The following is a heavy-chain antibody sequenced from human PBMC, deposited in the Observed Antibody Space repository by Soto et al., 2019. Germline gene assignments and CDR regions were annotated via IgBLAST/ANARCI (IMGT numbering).Heavy chain of an antibody. CDR2: IYYSGST. V-gene: IGHV4-31*03. CDR3: ARAPPTTNDAFDI. CDR1: CGSISSGGYY. Sequence: SETLSLTCTVSCGSISSGGYYWSWIRQHPGKGLEWIGYIYYSGSTYYNPSLKSRVTISVDTSKNQFSLKLSSVTAADTAVYYCARAPPTTNDAFDIWGQGTMVTVSS. D-gene: IGHD5-12*01. J-gene: IGHJ3*02.